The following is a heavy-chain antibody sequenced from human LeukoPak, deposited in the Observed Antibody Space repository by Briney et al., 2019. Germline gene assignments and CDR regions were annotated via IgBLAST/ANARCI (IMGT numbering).Heavy chain of an antibody. D-gene: IGHD6-6*01. CDR1: GGSISSYY. V-gene: IGHV4-59*08. J-gene: IGHJ6*02. CDR2: IYYSGST. Sequence: PSETLSLTCSVSGGSISSYYWSWIRQPPGKGLEWIGYIYYSGSTNYSPSLKSRVTISVDTSKNQFSLKLSSVTAADTAVYYCARHSGIAARPGYYYYGMDVWGQGTTVTVSS. CDR3: ARHSGIAARPGYYYYGMDV.